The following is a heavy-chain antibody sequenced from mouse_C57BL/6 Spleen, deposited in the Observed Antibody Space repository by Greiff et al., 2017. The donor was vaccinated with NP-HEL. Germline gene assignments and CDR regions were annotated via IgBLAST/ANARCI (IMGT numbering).Heavy chain of an antibody. CDR3: ARSGYSNDDYAMDY. J-gene: IGHJ4*01. D-gene: IGHD2-12*01. Sequence: VQLQQSGPELVKPGASVKIPCKASGYTFTDYNMDWVKQSHGKSLEWIGDINPNNGGTIYNQKFKGKATLTVDKSSSTAYMELRSLTSEDTAVYYCARSGYSNDDYAMDYWGQGTSVTVSS. CDR1: GYTFTDYN. V-gene: IGHV1-18*01. CDR2: INPNNGGT.